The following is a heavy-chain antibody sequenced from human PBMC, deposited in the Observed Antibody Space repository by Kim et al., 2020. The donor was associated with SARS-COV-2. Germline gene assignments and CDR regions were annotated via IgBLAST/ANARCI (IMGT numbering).Heavy chain of an antibody. CDR3: ASFLEQDAFDI. J-gene: IGHJ3*02. V-gene: IGHV3-21*01. Sequence: GGSLRLSCAASGFTFSSYSMNWVRQAPGKGLEWVASISSSSSYIYYADSVKGRFSISRDNAKNSLYLQMNSLRAEDTAVYDCASFLEQDAFDIWGQGTMVTVSS. CDR1: GFTFSSYS. D-gene: IGHD1-1*01. CDR2: ISSSSSYI.